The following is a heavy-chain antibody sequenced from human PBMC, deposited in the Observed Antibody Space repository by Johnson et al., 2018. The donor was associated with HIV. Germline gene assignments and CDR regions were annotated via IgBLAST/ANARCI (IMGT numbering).Heavy chain of an antibody. D-gene: IGHD3-3*01. CDR1: GFTFSSYA. CDR3: ARGAPWSGSDAFDI. J-gene: IGHJ3*02. Sequence: VQLVESGGGVVQPGRSLRLSCAASGFTFSSYAMHWVRQAPGKGLEWVANIKQDSSEKSYVDSVRGRFTISRDNAKNSLYLQMNSLRAEDTALYYCARGAPWSGSDAFDIWGQGTMVTVSS. CDR2: IKQDSSEK. V-gene: IGHV3-7*03.